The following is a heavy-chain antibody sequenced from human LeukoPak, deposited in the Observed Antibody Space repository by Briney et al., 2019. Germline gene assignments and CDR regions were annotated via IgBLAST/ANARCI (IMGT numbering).Heavy chain of an antibody. J-gene: IGHJ4*02. Sequence: GGSLRLSCVVSGFTFSDYYMSWIRQAPGKGLEWVSYISSDNTTAYYADSVKGRFTVSRDNAKDSLYLQMNSLRAEDTAVYYCARQGYCSSTSCYGLFDYWGQGTLVTVSS. D-gene: IGHD2-2*01. V-gene: IGHV3-11*01. CDR2: ISSDNTTA. CDR3: ARQGYCSSTSCYGLFDY. CDR1: GFTFSDYY.